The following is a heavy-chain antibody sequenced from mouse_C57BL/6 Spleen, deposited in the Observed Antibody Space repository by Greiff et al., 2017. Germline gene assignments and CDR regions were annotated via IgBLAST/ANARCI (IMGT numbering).Heavy chain of an antibody. Sequence: QVQLQQSGPELVKPGASVKISCKASGYAFSSSWMNWVKQRPGKGLEWIGLIYPGDGDSNYNGKFKGKATLTADKSSSTAYMQLSSLTSEDSAVYFCARYYSNDAMDYWGQGTSVTVSS. CDR3: ARYYSNDAMDY. V-gene: IGHV1-82*01. CDR1: GYAFSSSW. J-gene: IGHJ4*01. D-gene: IGHD2-5*01. CDR2: IYPGDGDS.